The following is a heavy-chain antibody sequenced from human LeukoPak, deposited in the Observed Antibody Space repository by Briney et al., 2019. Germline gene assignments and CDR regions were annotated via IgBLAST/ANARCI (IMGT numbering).Heavy chain of an antibody. CDR1: GGSISSYY. CDR3: ARWYYDSRPSLDWFDP. V-gene: IGHV4-59*01. Sequence: SETLSLTCTVSGGSISSYYWSWIRQPPGKGLEWIGYIYYSGSTNYNPSLKSRVTISVDTSKNQFSLKLSSVTAADTAVYYCARWYYDSRPSLDWFDPWGQGTLVTVSS. CDR2: IYYSGST. D-gene: IGHD3-22*01. J-gene: IGHJ5*02.